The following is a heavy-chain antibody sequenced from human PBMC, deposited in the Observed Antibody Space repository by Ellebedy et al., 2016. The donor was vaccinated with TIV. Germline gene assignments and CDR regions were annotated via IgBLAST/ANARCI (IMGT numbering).Heavy chain of an antibody. CDR2: TYYRSKWYN. CDR1: GDSVSNNGVT. CDR3: VRGSRGAFDI. J-gene: IGHJ3*02. V-gene: IGHV6-1*01. Sequence: SQTLSLTCAISGDSVSNNGVTWNWIRQSPSKGLEWLGRTYYRSKWYNEYAVSVKSRITINPDTSKNQFSLQLNSLTPEDQALYYCVRGSRGAFDIWGQGTMVTVSS.